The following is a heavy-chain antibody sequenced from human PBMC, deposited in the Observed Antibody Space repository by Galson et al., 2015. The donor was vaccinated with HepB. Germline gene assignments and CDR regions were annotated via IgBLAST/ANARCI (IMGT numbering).Heavy chain of an antibody. CDR1: GGSFSGYY. CDR2: INHSGST. J-gene: IGHJ4*02. Sequence: LSLTCAVYGGSFSGYYWSWIRQPPGKGLEWIGEINHSGSTNYNPSLKSRVTISVDTSKNQFSLKLSSVTAADTAVYYCARGPFGPQLRYFERSLYDYWGQGTLVTVSS. D-gene: IGHD3-9*01. V-gene: IGHV4-34*01. CDR3: ARGPFGPQLRYFERSLYDY.